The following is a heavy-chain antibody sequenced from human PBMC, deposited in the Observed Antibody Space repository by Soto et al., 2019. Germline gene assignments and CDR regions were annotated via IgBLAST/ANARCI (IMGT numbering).Heavy chain of an antibody. CDR1: GGSISSYY. Sequence: QVQLQESGPGLVKPSETLSLTCTVSGGSISSYYWSWIRQPPGKGLEWIGYIYYSGSTNNNPSPKSRVTISVDTSNNKLSLKLSSVTAADTAVYYCARRYGSCFDYWGQGTLVTVSS. J-gene: IGHJ4*02. CDR3: ARRYGSCFDY. CDR2: IYYSGST. V-gene: IGHV4-59*08. D-gene: IGHD5-18*01.